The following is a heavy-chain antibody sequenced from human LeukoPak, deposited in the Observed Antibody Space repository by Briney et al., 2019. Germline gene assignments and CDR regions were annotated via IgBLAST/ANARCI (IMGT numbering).Heavy chain of an antibody. D-gene: IGHD4-11*01. J-gene: IGHJ4*02. CDR1: GFTFSSYW. V-gene: IGHV3-21*01. Sequence: GGSLRLSCAAGFTFSSYWMSWVRQGPGKGLEWVSFISSSSNYIYYADSVKGRFTISRDNAKNSLLLQMNSLRAEDTAVYYCARGTPTTRDFDYWGQGTLVTVSS. CDR2: ISSSSNYI. CDR3: ARGTPTTRDFDY.